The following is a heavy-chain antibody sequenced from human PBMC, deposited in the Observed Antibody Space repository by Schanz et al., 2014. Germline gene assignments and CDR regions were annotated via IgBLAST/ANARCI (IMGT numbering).Heavy chain of an antibody. CDR1: GYTFTDYY. CDR3: ARARYTGYDCSGY. Sequence: QVQLVQSGAEVKKPGASVKVSCKASGYTFTDYYIHWVRQAPGQGLEWMGRINPNSGAANYAQKFQGRVTLTRDTSRSTAYMELSGLTSDDTATYFCARARYTGYDCSGYWGQGTLLIVSS. V-gene: IGHV1-2*06. D-gene: IGHD5-12*01. CDR2: INPNSGAA. J-gene: IGHJ4*02.